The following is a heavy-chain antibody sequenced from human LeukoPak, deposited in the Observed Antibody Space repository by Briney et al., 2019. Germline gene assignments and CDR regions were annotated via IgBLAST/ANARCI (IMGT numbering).Heavy chain of an antibody. CDR2: INPNSGGT. CDR1: GSTFTGYY. V-gene: IGHV1-2*02. CDR3: ARVGLWPVAGWFDP. Sequence: ASVKVSCKASGSTFTGYYMHWVRQAPGQGLEWMGWINPNSGGTNYAQKFQGRVTMTRDTSISTAYMELSRLRSDDTAVYYCARVGLWPVAGWFDPWGQGTLVTVSS. J-gene: IGHJ5*02. D-gene: IGHD6-19*01.